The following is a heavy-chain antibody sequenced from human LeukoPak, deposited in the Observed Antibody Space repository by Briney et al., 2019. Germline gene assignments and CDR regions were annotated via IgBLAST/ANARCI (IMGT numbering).Heavy chain of an antibody. CDR1: GGSISSGGYS. CDR3: ARGAWFDP. V-gene: IGHV4-30-2*01. J-gene: IGHJ5*02. Sequence: PSQTLSLTCAVSGGSISSGGYSWSWIRQPPGKGLEWIGYIYHSGRTYYNPSLKSRVIISVDRSKNQFSLKLSSLTAADTAVYYCARGAWFDPWGERTLVTVSS. CDR2: IYHSGRT.